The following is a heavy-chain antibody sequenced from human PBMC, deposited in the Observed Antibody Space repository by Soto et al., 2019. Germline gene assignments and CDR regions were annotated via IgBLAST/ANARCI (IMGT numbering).Heavy chain of an antibody. Sequence: PSETLSVTCTVSVGSISIYYWSWIRQPPGKGLDLIGYIYYSGSTNYNPSLKSRVTISVDTSKNQFSLKLSSVTAADTAVYYCAREAAFSYDSSGYRPTDAFDIWGQGTMVTVSS. CDR2: IYYSGST. D-gene: IGHD3-22*01. CDR3: AREAAFSYDSSGYRPTDAFDI. J-gene: IGHJ3*02. CDR1: VGSISIYY. V-gene: IGHV4-59*01.